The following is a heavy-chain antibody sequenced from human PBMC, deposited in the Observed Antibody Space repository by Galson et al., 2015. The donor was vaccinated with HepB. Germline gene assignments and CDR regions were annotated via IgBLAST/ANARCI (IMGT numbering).Heavy chain of an antibody. CDR3: AKDVDFWSGYPWGDYYMDV. J-gene: IGHJ6*03. V-gene: IGHV3-9*01. CDR2: ISWNSGSI. D-gene: IGHD3-3*01. Sequence: SLRLSCAASGFTFDDYAMHWVRQAPGKGLEWVSGISWNSGSIGYADSVKGRFTISRDNAKNSLYLQMNSLRAEDTALYYCAKDVDFWSGYPWGDYYMDVWGKGTTVTVSS. CDR1: GFTFDDYA.